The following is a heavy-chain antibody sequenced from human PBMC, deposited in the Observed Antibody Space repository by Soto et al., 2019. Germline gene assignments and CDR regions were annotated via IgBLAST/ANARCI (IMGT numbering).Heavy chain of an antibody. Sequence: PSETLSLTCTVSGGSISSDANFWSWIRQLPGRGLEWIGYISYTGRTYSTPSLNSRLTISLDTSKNLFSLRLSAVTAADTAVYFCARRSFSRSXSWFDPWGQGTXVXV. CDR1: GGSISSDANF. CDR2: ISYTGRT. CDR3: ARRSFSRSXSWFDP. D-gene: IGHD1-26*01. J-gene: IGHJ5*02. V-gene: IGHV4-31*03.